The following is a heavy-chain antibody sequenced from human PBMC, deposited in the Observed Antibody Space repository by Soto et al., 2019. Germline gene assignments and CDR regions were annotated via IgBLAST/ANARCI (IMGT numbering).Heavy chain of an antibody. J-gene: IGHJ4*02. Sequence: EVQLVESGGGLVQPGGSLRLSRAASGFTFSSYSMNWVRQAPGKGLEWVSYISSSSSTIYYADSVKGRFTISRGNAKNSLYLQMNSLRAEDTAVYYCARDAPPDDYWGQGTLVTVSS. CDR3: ARDAPPDDY. V-gene: IGHV3-48*01. CDR1: GFTFSSYS. CDR2: ISSSSSTI.